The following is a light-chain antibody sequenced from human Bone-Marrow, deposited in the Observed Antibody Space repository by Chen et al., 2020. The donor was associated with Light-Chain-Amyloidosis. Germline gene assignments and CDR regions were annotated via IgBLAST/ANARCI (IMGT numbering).Light chain of an antibody. J-gene: IGKJ1*01. CDR2: WAS. CDR3: QQYYSTPLT. V-gene: IGKV4-1*01. Sequence: DSVMTQSPDSLAGSLGERATINCKSSQSVLYNSNNKNCIAWYQQKPGQPPKLLIYWASTRESGVPDRFSGSGSGTDFTLTISSLQAEDVAVYYCQQYYSTPLTFGQGTKVEIK. CDR1: QSVLYNSNNKNC.